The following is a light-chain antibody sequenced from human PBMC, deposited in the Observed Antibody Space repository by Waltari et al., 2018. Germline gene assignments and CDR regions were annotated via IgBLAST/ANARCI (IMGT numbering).Light chain of an antibody. CDR2: TDN. Sequence: QSVLTQPPSASGTPGPRVTISCSGSSSNIGSDTVNWFQHRPGTAPKLLIYTDNQRPSGVPDRFSGSKSGTSASLAISGLQSEDEADYYCATWDDTLHGCWVFGGGTKLTVL. CDR1: SSNIGSDT. V-gene: IGLV1-44*01. CDR3: ATWDDTLHGCWV. J-gene: IGLJ3*02.